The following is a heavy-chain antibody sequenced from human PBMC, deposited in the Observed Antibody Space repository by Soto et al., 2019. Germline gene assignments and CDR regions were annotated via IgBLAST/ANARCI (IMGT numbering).Heavy chain of an antibody. CDR3: AAIPNSSLNLDY. J-gene: IGHJ4*02. D-gene: IGHD2-2*02. CDR2: IVVGSGNT. V-gene: IGHV1-58*01. CDR1: GFTFTSSA. Sequence: ASVKVSCKASGFTFTSSAVQWVRQARGQRLEWIGWIVVGSGNTNYAQKFQERVTITRDMSTSTAYMELSSLRSEDTAVYYCAAIPNSSLNLDYWGQGTLVTVSS.